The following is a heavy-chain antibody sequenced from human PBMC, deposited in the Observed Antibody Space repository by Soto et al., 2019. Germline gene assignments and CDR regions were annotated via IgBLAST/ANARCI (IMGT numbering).Heavy chain of an antibody. D-gene: IGHD3-9*01. Sequence: VGSLRLSCAASGFTFSSYAMSWVRQAPGKGLEWVSAISGSGGSTYYADSVKGRFTISRDNSKNTLYLQMNSLRAEDTAVYYCAKDLGYFDWLLSSDGMDVWGQGTTVTVSS. V-gene: IGHV3-23*01. CDR1: GFTFSSYA. CDR3: AKDLGYFDWLLSSDGMDV. CDR2: ISGSGGST. J-gene: IGHJ6*02.